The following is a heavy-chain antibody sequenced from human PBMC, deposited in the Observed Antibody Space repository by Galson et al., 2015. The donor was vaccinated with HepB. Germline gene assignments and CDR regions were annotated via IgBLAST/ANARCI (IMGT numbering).Heavy chain of an antibody. Sequence: SLRLSCAASGFTFSSYAMHWVRQAPGKGLEWVAVISYDGSNKYYADSVKGRFTISRDNSKNTLYLQMNSLRAEDTAVYYCARDQGAGGSYREGGYYGMDVWGQGTTVTVSS. CDR1: GFTFSSYA. J-gene: IGHJ6*02. V-gene: IGHV3-30*04. D-gene: IGHD1-26*01. CDR2: ISYDGSNK. CDR3: ARDQGAGGSYREGGYYGMDV.